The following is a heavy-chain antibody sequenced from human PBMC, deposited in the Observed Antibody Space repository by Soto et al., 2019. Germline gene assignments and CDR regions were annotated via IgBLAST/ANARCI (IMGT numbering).Heavy chain of an antibody. J-gene: IGHJ4*02. CDR3: ARDLGYCSGGTCYSVLDS. CDR2: IKQDGSEK. CDR1: GFTFSSYW. Sequence: GGSLRLSCAASGFTFSSYWMSWVRQAPGKGLEWVANIKQDGSEKYYVDSVKGRFTISRDNAKNSLSLQMNSLRAEDTAVYCCARDLGYCSGGTCYSVLDSWGQGALVTVSS. D-gene: IGHD2-15*01. V-gene: IGHV3-7*01.